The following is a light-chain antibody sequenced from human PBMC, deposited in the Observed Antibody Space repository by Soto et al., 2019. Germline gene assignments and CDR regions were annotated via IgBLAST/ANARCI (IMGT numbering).Light chain of an antibody. CDR2: DVS. CDR1: SRDVGAYNY. V-gene: IGLV2-11*01. CDR3: LSYAGTPHV. J-gene: IGLJ1*01. Sequence: ALTQPRSVSGSPGQSVTISCTGTSRDVGAYNYVSWYQQHPGKAPKLMIYDVSKRPSGVPDRFSGSKSGNTSSLTVSGLQAEDEADYYGLSYAGTPHVFGTGTKVRVL.